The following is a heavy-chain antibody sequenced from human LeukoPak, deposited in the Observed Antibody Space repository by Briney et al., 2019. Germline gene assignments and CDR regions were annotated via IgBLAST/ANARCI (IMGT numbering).Heavy chain of an antibody. CDR2: ISPDGSTT. V-gene: IGHV3-74*01. CDR1: GFSISSYW. D-gene: IGHD4-11*01. Sequence: GGSLRLSCAASGFSISSYWMHWVRQVPGKGLVWVSRISPDGSTTGYADSVKGRFAASRDNARNTLYLQINSLRAEDSAVYYCTRDRTTITLFELWGQGTLVTVSS. J-gene: IGHJ4*02. CDR3: TRDRTTITLFEL.